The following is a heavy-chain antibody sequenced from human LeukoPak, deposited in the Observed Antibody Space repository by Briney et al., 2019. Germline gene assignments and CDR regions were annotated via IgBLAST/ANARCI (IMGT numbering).Heavy chain of an antibody. CDR2: IIPIFGTA. Sequence: SVKVSCKAFGGTFSSYAISWVRQAPEQGLEWMGGIIPIFGTANYAQKFQGRVTITADESTSTAYMELSSLRSEDTAVYYCARDLSGYDSRSFDYWGQGTLVTVSS. J-gene: IGHJ4*02. CDR1: GGTFSSYA. CDR3: ARDLSGYDSRSFDY. V-gene: IGHV1-69*13. D-gene: IGHD5-12*01.